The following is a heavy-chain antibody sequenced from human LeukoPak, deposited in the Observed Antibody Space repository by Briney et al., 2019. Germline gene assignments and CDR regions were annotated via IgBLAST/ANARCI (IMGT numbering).Heavy chain of an antibody. J-gene: IGHJ6*03. CDR1: GFTFNSYA. CDR2: ISGSGGDT. D-gene: IGHD6-19*01. CDR3: ARDRIAVAGYYYYYYMDV. V-gene: IGHV3-23*01. Sequence: PGGSLGLSCAASGFTFNSYAMIWVRQAPGKGLEWVSGISGSGGDTHYAESVKGRFTISRDNSKNTLYLQMNSLRAEDTAVYYCARDRIAVAGYYYYYYMDVWGKGTTVTVSS.